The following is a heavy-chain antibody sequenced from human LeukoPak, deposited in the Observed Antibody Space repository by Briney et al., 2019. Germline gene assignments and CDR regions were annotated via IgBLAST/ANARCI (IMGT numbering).Heavy chain of an antibody. CDR1: GASVSSGSYY. Sequence: SETLSLTCNVSGASVSSGSYYWSWIRQPPGKELEWIGYIYYSGSTSYNPSLKSRVTISVDTSKNHFSLKLTSVTAADTAVYYCARVGSSGWRQFDYWGQGTLVTVSS. V-gene: IGHV4-61*03. CDR2: IYYSGST. J-gene: IGHJ4*02. D-gene: IGHD6-19*01. CDR3: ARVGSSGWRQFDY.